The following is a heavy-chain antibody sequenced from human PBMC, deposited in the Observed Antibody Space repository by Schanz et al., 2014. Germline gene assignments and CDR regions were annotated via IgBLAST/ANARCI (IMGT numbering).Heavy chain of an antibody. D-gene: IGHD6-19*01. Sequence: EVQLVESGGGLVQPGGSLRLSCAASGFTFGNFFMSWVRQAPGKGLEWVANIKQDGSERYYVDSVKGRFTISRDNAKNSLYLQMNSLRAEDTAVYYCARSYSSGWYPYYYGMDVWGQGTTVTVSS. CDR2: IKQDGSER. V-gene: IGHV3-7*01. J-gene: IGHJ6*02. CDR1: GFTFGNFF. CDR3: ARSYSSGWYPYYYGMDV.